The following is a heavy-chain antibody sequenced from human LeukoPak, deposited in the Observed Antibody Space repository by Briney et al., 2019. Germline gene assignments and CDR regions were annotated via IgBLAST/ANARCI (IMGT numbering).Heavy chain of an antibody. J-gene: IGHJ4*02. CDR2: IIPFFGTA. D-gene: IGHD3-22*01. V-gene: IGHV1-69*13. CDR3: ARDSHYYDSSGYLGY. CDR1: GGTFSSYA. Sequence: SVKVSCKASGGTFSSYAISWVRQAPGQGLEWMGGIIPFFGTANYAQKFQGRVTITADESTNTAYMELSRLRSDDTAVYYCARDSHYYDSSGYLGYWGQGTLVTVYS.